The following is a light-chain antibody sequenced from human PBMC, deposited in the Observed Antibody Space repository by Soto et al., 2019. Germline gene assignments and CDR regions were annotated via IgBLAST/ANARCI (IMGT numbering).Light chain of an antibody. Sequence: ERALTQSPVTLSVSPGERVTLSCRASQSVSSNLAWYQQKPGQAPRLLIYDASSRATGVPARFSGSGSGTEFTLTISSLQSEDPAVYYCQQYNNWPPWTFGQGTKVEIK. V-gene: IGKV3-15*01. CDR3: QQYNNWPPWT. CDR2: DAS. J-gene: IGKJ1*01. CDR1: QSVSSN.